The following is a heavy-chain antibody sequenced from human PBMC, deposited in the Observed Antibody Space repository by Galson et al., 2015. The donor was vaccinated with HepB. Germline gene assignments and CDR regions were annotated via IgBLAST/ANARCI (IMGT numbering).Heavy chain of an antibody. CDR1: GFTFSSYE. CDR2: ISSGGSTI. V-gene: IGHV3-48*03. J-gene: IGHJ4*02. Sequence: SLRLSCAASGFTFSSYEMNWVRQAPGKGLEWVSYISSGGSTIDYADSVKGRFTISRDNARNSLSLQMNSLRAEDTAVYYCARASGCSWYDYWGPGTLVTASP. CDR3: ARASGCSWYDY. D-gene: IGHD6-13*01.